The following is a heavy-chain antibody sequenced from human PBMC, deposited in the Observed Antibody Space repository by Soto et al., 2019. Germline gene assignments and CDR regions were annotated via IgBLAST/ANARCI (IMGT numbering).Heavy chain of an antibody. CDR2: IWYDGSQK. CDR1: GFTFSSYG. CDR3: ARDPRDYYSDY. J-gene: IGHJ4*02. Sequence: QVQLVESGGGVVQPGRSLRLTCAASGFTFSSYGTHRVRQAPGKGLEYVAIIWYDGSQKYYADSVKGRFTISRDNSKNTLYLLMNSLRAEETAVYYCARDPRDYYSDYWGQGTLVTVSS. V-gene: IGHV3-33*01.